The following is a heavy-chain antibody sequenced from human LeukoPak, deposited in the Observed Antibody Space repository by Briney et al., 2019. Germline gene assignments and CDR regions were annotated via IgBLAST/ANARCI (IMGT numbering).Heavy chain of an antibody. V-gene: IGHV3-30-3*01. J-gene: IGHJ4*02. D-gene: IGHD1-26*01. CDR3: ARDPRYSGSRNFDY. Sequence: TGGSLRLSCAASGFTFSSYAMHWVRQAPGKGLEWVAVISYDGSNKYYADSVKGRFTISRDNSKNTLYLQMNSLRAEDTAVYYCARDPRYSGSRNFDYWGQGTLVTVSS. CDR1: GFTFSSYA. CDR2: ISYDGSNK.